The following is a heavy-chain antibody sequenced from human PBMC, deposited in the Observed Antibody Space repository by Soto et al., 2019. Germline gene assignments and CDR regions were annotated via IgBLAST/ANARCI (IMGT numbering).Heavy chain of an antibody. Sequence: GASVKVSCKASGYSLRGNYIHWVRQTPGQGLEWMGWINPNSSGTVYAQKFQGRVTMTRDTSLTTVYMQLNRLTSDDTAVYYCARGPDNSISSSWYYYYYYYGMDVWGQGTTVTVSS. V-gene: IGHV1-2*02. J-gene: IGHJ6*02. D-gene: IGHD6-13*01. CDR3: ARGPDNSISSSWYYYYYYYGMDV. CDR2: INPNSSGT. CDR1: GYSLRGNY.